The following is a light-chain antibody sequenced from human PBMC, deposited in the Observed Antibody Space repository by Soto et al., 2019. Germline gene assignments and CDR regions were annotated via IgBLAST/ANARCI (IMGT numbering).Light chain of an antibody. J-gene: IGKJ4*01. CDR1: QSVSSSY. V-gene: IGKV3-20*01. CDR3: QQYDRSPPLT. CDR2: GAS. Sequence: EIVLTQSPDTLSLSPGERATLSCRASQSVSSSYLAWYQQKPGQAPRLLIYGASSRATGIPDRFSGSGSGTDFTITISRLAPEAFAVYYCQQYDRSPPLTFGGGTKLEIK.